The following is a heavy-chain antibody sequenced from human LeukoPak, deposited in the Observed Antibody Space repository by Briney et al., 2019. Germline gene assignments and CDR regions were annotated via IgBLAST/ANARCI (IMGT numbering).Heavy chain of an antibody. CDR3: ARDYRRWSEY. CDR2: ISSDSNYI. V-gene: IGHV3-21*01. CDR1: GFTFSSYS. D-gene: IGHD2-15*01. Sequence: GGSLRLSCVVSGFTFSSYSMNWVRQAPGKGPEWVSSISSDSNYIYYADSVKGRFTISRDNTQNALYLQMNSLRAEDTAVYYCARDYRRWSEYWGQGTLVTVSS. J-gene: IGHJ4*02.